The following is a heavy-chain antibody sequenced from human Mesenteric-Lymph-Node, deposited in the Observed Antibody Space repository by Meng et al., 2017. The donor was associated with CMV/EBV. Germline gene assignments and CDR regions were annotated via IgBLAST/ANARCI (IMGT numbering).Heavy chain of an antibody. CDR1: GTLSSYR. J-gene: IGHJ5*02. D-gene: IGHD2/OR15-2a*01. CDR2: IIPLFGST. V-gene: IGHV1-69*01. CDR3: ARGGEYSIPYGRDYFDP. Sequence: GTLSSYRIPWVRQAPGQGLDYMGWIIPLFGSTHYARKFQGRVIMTADDSTNTAYMELSSLRSDDTAVYYCARGGEYSIPYGRDYFDPWGQGTLVTVSS.